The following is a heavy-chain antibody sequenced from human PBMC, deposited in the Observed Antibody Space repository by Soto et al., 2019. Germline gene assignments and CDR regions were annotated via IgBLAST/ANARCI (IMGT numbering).Heavy chain of an antibody. CDR1: GSSISPYY. D-gene: IGHD4-17*01. CDR2: IYYSGST. J-gene: IGHJ4*02. V-gene: IGHV4-59*01. Sequence: SETLSLTCFVSGSSISPYYWTWIRQSPGKGLEWIGNIYYSGSTNYNPSLKSRVTISVDTSKKQFSLKLTSVTAADTAVYYCSRVGGYYGGYPNFDYWGQGTRVTVSS. CDR3: SRVGGYYGGYPNFDY.